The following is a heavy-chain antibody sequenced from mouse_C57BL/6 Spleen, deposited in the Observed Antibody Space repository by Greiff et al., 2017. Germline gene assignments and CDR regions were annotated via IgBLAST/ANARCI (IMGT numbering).Heavy chain of an antibody. J-gene: IGHJ4*01. CDR1: GFTFSDYG. V-gene: IGHV5-17*01. D-gene: IGHD1-1*01. CDR3: ARGLTSVVALYAMDY. CDR2: ISSGSSTI. Sequence: EVMLVESGGGLVKPGGSLKLSCAASGFTFSDYGMHWVRQAPEKGLEWVAYISSGSSTIYYADTVKGRFTISRDNAKNTLFLQMTSRRSEDTAMYDCARGLTSVVALYAMDYWGQGTSVTVSS.